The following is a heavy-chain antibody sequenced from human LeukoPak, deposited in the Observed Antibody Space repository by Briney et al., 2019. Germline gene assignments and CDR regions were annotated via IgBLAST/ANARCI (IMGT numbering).Heavy chain of an antibody. Sequence: SVKVSCKASGGTFSSYAISWVRQAPGQGLERMGGIIPIFGTANYAQKFQGRVTITTDESTSTAYMELSSLRSEDTAVYYCARLGDFWSNWFDPWGQGTLVTVSS. CDR2: IIPIFGTA. D-gene: IGHD3-3*01. V-gene: IGHV1-69*05. CDR3: ARLGDFWSNWFDP. J-gene: IGHJ5*02. CDR1: GGTFSSYA.